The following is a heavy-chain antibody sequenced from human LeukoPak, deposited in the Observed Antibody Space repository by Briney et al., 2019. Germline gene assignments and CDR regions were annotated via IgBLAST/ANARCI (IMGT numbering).Heavy chain of an antibody. V-gene: IGHV5-51*01. CDR1: GYIFTNYW. D-gene: IGHD3-22*01. J-gene: IGHJ4*02. CDR3: ARRSYYDRGGYYYDF. Sequence: GESLKISCKGSGYIFTNYWIAWVRQMPEKGLEWMGIIYPDDSDTRYSPSFQGQVTISADKSISTAYLQWSSLKASDTAMYYCARRSYYDRGGYYYDFWGQGTLVTVSS. CDR2: IYPDDSDT.